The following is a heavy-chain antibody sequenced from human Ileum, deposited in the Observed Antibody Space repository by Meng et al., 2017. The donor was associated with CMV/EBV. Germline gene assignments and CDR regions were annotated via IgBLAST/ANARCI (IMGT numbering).Heavy chain of an antibody. J-gene: IGHJ5*02. V-gene: IGHV1-2*02. CDR2: ISPNTGST. Sequence: TFTDYYIHWVRQAPGQGLEWMGWISPNTGSTSYAQKFQGRVTMTRDTPISTAYMELTRLKSDDTAVYFCARGQRVKILGVTPNWLDPWGRGTLVTVSS. CDR1: TFTDYY. D-gene: IGHD2-21*02. CDR3: ARGQRVKILGVTPNWLDP.